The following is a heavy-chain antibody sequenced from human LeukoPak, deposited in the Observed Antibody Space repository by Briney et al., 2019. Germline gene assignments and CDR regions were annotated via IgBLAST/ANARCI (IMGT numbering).Heavy chain of an antibody. CDR2: ISSSSSYI. J-gene: IGHJ4*02. CDR1: GFTLSSYS. Sequence: GGSLRLSCAASGFTLSSYSMNWVRQAPGKGLEWVSSISSSSSYIYYADSVKGRFTISRDNAKNSLYLQMNSLRAEDTAVYYCARDGPASYYDILTGQELFDYWGQGTLVTISS. CDR3: ARDGPASYYDILTGQELFDY. D-gene: IGHD3-9*01. V-gene: IGHV3-21*01.